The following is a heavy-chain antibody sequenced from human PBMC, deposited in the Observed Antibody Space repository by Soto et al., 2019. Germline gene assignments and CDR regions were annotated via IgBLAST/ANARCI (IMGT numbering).Heavy chain of an antibody. CDR1: GDTFSTYT. CDR2: IIPRSATS. CDR3: AREGLVLVPSAVNSDYYYYAMDV. Sequence: QVQLVQSGAEVKTPGSSVKVSCKASGDTFSTYTITWMRQAPGQGLEWMGGIIPRSATSNYAQQVQGRVKITADKSTNTAYMELSSMRSEDTAVYYCAREGLVLVPSAVNSDYYYYAMDVWGQGTTVTVSS. J-gene: IGHJ6*02. V-gene: IGHV1-69*14. D-gene: IGHD2-2*01.